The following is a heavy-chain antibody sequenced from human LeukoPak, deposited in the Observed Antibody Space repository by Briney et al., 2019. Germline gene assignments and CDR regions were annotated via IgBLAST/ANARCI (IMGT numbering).Heavy chain of an antibody. CDR3: ARDLAKYDFLSAFLFDY. D-gene: IGHD3-3*01. J-gene: IGHJ4*02. Sequence: PGGSLRLSCAASGFTFSSYGMHWVRQAPGKGLEWVAVIWYDGSNKYYADSVKGRFTISRDNSKNTLYLQMNSLRAEDTAVYYCARDLAKYDFLSAFLFDYWGQGTLVTVSS. CDR2: IWYDGSNK. CDR1: GFTFSSYG. V-gene: IGHV3-33*01.